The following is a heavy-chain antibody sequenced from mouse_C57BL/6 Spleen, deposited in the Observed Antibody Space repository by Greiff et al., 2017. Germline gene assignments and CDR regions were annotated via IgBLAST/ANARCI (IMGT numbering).Heavy chain of an antibody. CDR1: GYTFTSYT. J-gene: IGHJ2*01. D-gene: IGHD2-5*01. CDR2: INPSSGYT. CDR3: ARGSNYYFDY. Sequence: QVQLQQSGAELARPGASVQMSCKASGYTFTSYTMHWVKQRPGQGLEWIGYINPSSGYTKYNQKFKDKATLTADKSSSTAYMQLSSLTSEDSAVYYCARGSNYYFDYWGQGTTLTVSS. V-gene: IGHV1-4*01.